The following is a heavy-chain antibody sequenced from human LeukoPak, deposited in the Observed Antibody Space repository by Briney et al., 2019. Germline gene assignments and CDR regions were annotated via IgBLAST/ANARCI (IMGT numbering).Heavy chain of an antibody. CDR3: ARDRDSTVFDY. Sequence: PGGSLRLSCAASGFTFSDHYMDWVRQAPGKGLEWVGRTRNKANSYTTEYAASVKGRFTISRDDSKNSLYLQMNSLRAEDTAVYYCARDRDSTVFDYWGQGTLVTVSS. J-gene: IGHJ4*02. D-gene: IGHD2-21*01. CDR2: TRNKANSYTT. CDR1: GFTFSDHY. V-gene: IGHV3-72*01.